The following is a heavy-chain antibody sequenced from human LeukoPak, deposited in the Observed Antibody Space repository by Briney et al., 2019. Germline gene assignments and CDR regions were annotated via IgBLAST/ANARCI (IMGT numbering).Heavy chain of an antibody. CDR1: GFTFSSYW. D-gene: IGHD6-13*01. CDR2: IKQDGSEK. V-gene: IGHV3-7*01. Sequence: GGSLRLSCAASGFTFSSYWMSWVRQAPGKGLEWVANIKQDGSEKYYVDSVKGRFTISRDNAKNSLYQQMNSLRAEDTAVYYCARSLYPSGSFFDYWGQGTLVTVSS. J-gene: IGHJ4*02. CDR3: ARSLYPSGSFFDY.